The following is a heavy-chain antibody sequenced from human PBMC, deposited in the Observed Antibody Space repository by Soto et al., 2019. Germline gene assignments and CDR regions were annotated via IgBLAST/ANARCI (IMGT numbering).Heavy chain of an antibody. CDR1: GGTFSSYT. CDR2: IIPILGIA. CDR3: AREQWLVLDTQNWFAP. V-gene: IGHV1-69*04. Sequence: GASVKVSCKASGGTFSSYTISWVRQAPGQGLEWMGRIIPILGIANYAQKFQGRVTITADKSTSTAYMELSSLRSEDTAVYYCAREQWLVLDTQNWFAPWGQGTLVTVSS. D-gene: IGHD6-19*01. J-gene: IGHJ5*02.